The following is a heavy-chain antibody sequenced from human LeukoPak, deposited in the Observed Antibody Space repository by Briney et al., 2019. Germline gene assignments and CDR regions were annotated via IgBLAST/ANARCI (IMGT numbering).Heavy chain of an antibody. CDR3: TRSKELNYYYYYMDV. J-gene: IGHJ6*03. D-gene: IGHD1-26*01. CDR2: IRSKANSYAT. CDR1: GFTFSGSA. V-gene: IGHV3-73*01. Sequence: GGSLRLSCAASGFTFSGSAMHWVRQASGKGLEWVGRIRSKANSYATAYAASVKGRFTIPRDDSKNTAYLQMNSLKTEDTAVYYCTRSKELNYYYYYMDVWGKGTTVTISS.